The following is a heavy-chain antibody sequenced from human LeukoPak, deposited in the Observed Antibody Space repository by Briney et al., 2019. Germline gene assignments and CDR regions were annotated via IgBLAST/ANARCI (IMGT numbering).Heavy chain of an antibody. J-gene: IGHJ4*02. D-gene: IGHD1-7*01. V-gene: IGHV4-34*01. Sequence: PSETLSLTCAVYGGFFSGYYWSWIRQPPGKGLEWIGEINHSGSTNYNPSLKSRVTISVDTSKNQFSLKLSSVTAADTAVYYCARITGTTFMDYWGQGTLVTVSS. CDR2: INHSGST. CDR1: GGFFSGYY. CDR3: ARITGTTFMDY.